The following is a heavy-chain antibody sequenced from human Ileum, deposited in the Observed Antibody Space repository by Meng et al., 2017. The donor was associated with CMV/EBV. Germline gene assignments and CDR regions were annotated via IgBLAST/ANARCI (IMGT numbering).Heavy chain of an antibody. CDR3: ASDFSGSAPSGFDY. J-gene: IGHJ4*02. V-gene: IGHV1-46*01. CDR1: GYTVTNYY. Sequence: KASGYTVTNYYMPWVRQAPGQGLEWMGIIHPSGGSTSYAQKFQGRVTMTRDTSTTTVYMELSSLRSEDTAVYYCASDFSGSAPSGFDYWGQGTLVTVSS. D-gene: IGHD3-10*01. CDR2: IHPSGGST.